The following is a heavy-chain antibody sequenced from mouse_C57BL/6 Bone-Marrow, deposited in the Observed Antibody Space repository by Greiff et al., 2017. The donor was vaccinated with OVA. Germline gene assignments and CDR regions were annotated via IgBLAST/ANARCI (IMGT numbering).Heavy chain of an antibody. CDR2: IYPGDGDT. CDR1: GYAFSSSW. J-gene: IGHJ3*01. Sequence: QVQLQQSGPELVKPGASVKISCKASGYAFSSSWMHWVKQRPGQGLEWIGRIYPGDGDTNYNGKFKGKATLTADKSSSTAYMQLSSLTSEDSAVYFCARSWGADWGQGTLVTVSA. CDR3: ARSWGAD. V-gene: IGHV1-82*01.